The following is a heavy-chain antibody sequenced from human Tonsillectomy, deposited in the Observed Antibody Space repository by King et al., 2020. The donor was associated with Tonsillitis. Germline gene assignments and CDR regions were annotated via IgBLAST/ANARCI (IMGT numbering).Heavy chain of an antibody. Sequence: EVHLVESGGGLVQPGGSLRLSCAASGFTFSSYAMSWVRQAPGKGLEWVSVIFSGGSSTYYADSVKGRFTISRDNSKNTLYLQMNSLRAEDTAVYFCAKDDSNSWFTIDYWGQGTLVTVSS. D-gene: IGHD6-13*01. J-gene: IGHJ4*02. CDR3: AKDDSNSWFTIDY. CDR1: GFTFSSYA. CDR2: IFSGGSST. V-gene: IGHV3-23*03.